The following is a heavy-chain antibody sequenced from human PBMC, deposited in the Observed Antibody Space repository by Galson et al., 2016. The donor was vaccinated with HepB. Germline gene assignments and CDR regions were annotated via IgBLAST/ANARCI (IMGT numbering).Heavy chain of an antibody. CDR2: ISSSSSYI. Sequence: SLRLSCAASGLIFSSYSMNWVRQAPGKGLEWVSSISSSSSYIYYADSLMGRFTISRDNSKNTLYLQMNSLRAEDTAVYYCARDRFQTAFDIWGQGTMVTVSS. CDR1: GLIFSSYS. V-gene: IGHV3-21*01. J-gene: IGHJ3*02. CDR3: ARDRFQTAFDI.